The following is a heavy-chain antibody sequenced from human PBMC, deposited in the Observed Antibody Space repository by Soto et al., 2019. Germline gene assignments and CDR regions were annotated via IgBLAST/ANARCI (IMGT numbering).Heavy chain of an antibody. D-gene: IGHD1-7*01. CDR1: GFTFSSYE. Sequence: PGGSLRLSCAASGFTFSSYEMNWVRQAPGKGLEWVSYISSSGSTIYYADSVKGRFTISRDNAKNSLYLQMNSLRAEDTAVYYCARELGLHYYYGMDVWGQGTTVTVSS. CDR3: ARELGLHYYYGMDV. CDR2: ISSSGSTI. V-gene: IGHV3-48*03. J-gene: IGHJ6*02.